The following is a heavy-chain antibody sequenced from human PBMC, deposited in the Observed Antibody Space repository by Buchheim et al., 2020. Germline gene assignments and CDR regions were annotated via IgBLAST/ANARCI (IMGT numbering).Heavy chain of an antibody. V-gene: IGHV4-30-4*01. CDR3: ARYLGCTNGVCYRGRYFDY. D-gene: IGHD2-8*01. J-gene: IGHJ4*02. CDR1: GGSISSGDYY. CDR2: IHYSGST. Sequence: QVQLQESGPGLVKPSQTLSLTCTVSGGSISSGDYYWSWIRQPPGKGLEWIGYIHYSGSTYYNPSLKSRVTISVDTSKNQFSLKLSSVTAADTAVYYCARYLGCTNGVCYRGRYFDYWGQGTL.